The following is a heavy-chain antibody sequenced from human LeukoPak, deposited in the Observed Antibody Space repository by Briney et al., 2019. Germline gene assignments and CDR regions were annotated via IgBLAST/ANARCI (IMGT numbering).Heavy chain of an antibody. V-gene: IGHV4-61*02. Sequence: SGTLCLTCTVSGDSISSGDYYWSWIRQPAGKGLEWIGRISSSGSTNYNPSLKSRVTISVDTSKNQFSLELSSVTAADTAVYYCARDQYYDSSNDAFDIWGQGKMVTVSS. CDR2: ISSSGST. CDR1: GDSISSGDYY. J-gene: IGHJ3*02. CDR3: ARDQYYDSSNDAFDI. D-gene: IGHD3-22*01.